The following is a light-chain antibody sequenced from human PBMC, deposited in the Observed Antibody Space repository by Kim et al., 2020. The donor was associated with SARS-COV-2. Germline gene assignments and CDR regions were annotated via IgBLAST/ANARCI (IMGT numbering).Light chain of an antibody. Sequence: DIVMTQSPLSLPVTPGEPASISCRSSQSLLHSNGYNYLDWYLQKPGQSPQLLIYLGSNRASGVPDRFSGSGSGTDFTLKISSVQAEDVGVYYCKQALQTPLTFGQGTKVDIK. J-gene: IGKJ1*01. CDR1: QSLLHSNGYNY. CDR2: LGS. V-gene: IGKV2-28*01. CDR3: KQALQTPLT.